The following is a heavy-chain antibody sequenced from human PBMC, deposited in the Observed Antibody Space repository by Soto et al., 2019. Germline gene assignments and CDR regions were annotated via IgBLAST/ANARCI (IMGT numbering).Heavy chain of an antibody. CDR1: GYTFTGYY. J-gene: IGHJ6*02. CDR2: INPNSGGT. D-gene: IGHD4-4*01. Sequence: RASVKVSCKASGYTFTGYYMHWVRQAPGQGLEWMGWINPNSGGTNYAQKFQGRVTMTRDTSISTAYMELSRLRSDDTAVYYCARDLFSNYVWYYYYGMDVWGQGTTVTVSS. V-gene: IGHV1-2*02. CDR3: ARDLFSNYVWYYYYGMDV.